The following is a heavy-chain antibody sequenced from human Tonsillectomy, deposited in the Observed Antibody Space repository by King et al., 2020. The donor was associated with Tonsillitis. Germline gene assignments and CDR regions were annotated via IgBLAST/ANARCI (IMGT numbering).Heavy chain of an antibody. CDR2: IRSKANSYAT. CDR3: TGLHYYGSGDTDY. J-gene: IGHJ4*02. CDR1: GFTFSGSA. D-gene: IGHD3-10*01. V-gene: IGHV3-73*02. Sequence: VQLVESGGGLVQPGGSLKLSCAASGFTFSGSAMHWVRQASGKGLEWVGRIRSKANSYATAYAASVKGRFTISRDDSKNTAYLQMNSLKTEDTAVYYCTGLHYYGSGDTDYWGQGTLVTVSS.